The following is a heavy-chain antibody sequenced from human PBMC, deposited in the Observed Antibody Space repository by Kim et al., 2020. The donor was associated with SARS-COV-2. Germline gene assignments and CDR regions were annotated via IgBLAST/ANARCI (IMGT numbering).Heavy chain of an antibody. D-gene: IGHD5-18*01. CDR2: MNPNSGNT. V-gene: IGHV1-8*01. CDR1: GYTFTSYD. CDR3: ARGRDWIQSAEKTLFDP. J-gene: IGHJ5*02. Sequence: ASVKVSCKASGYTFTSYDINWVRQATGQGLEWMGWMNPNSGNTGYAQKFQGRVTMTRNTSISTAYMELSSLRSEDTAVYYCARGRDWIQSAEKTLFDPWGQGTLVTVSS.